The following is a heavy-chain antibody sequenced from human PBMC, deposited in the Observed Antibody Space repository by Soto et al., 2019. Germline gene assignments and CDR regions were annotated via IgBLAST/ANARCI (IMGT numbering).Heavy chain of an antibody. CDR1: GFTFSSCA. J-gene: IGHJ6*02. Sequence: GGSLRLSCAASGFTFSSCAMHWVRQAPGKGLEWVAVISYDGSNKYYADSVKGRFTISRDNAKNSLYLQMNSLRAEDTAVYYCARGGYYDNVWGKLSHYGLYVWGQGTSVTVSS. CDR3: ARGGYYDNVWGKLSHYGLYV. D-gene: IGHD3-16*01. V-gene: IGHV3-30-3*01. CDR2: ISYDGSNK.